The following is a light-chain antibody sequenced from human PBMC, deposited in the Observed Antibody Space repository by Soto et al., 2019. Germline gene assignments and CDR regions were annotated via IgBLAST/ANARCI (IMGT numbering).Light chain of an antibody. CDR1: QSVSSY. CDR3: QQRSNWPPLLP. J-gene: IGKJ4*01. Sequence: EIVLTQSPATLSLSPGERATLSCRASQSVSSYLAWYQQKPGQAPRLLIYDASNRATGIPARFSGSGSGTDFTLTISSLEPEDFAVYYWQQRSNWPPLLPFGGGTKVEIK. CDR2: DAS. V-gene: IGKV3-11*01.